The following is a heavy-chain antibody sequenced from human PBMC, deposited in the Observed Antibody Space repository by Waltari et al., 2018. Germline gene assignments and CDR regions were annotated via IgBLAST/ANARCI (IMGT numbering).Heavy chain of an antibody. D-gene: IGHD3-22*01. Sequence: QVQLVQSGAEVQKPGSSVKVSCKASGGTFSSYTISWVRQAPGQGLEWMGRIIPILGIANYAQKFQGRVTITADKSTSTAYMELSSLRSEDTAVYYCARARSDSSAAFAYWGQGTLVTVSS. J-gene: IGHJ4*02. CDR1: GGTFSSYT. CDR2: IIPILGIA. V-gene: IGHV1-69*02. CDR3: ARARSDSSAAFAY.